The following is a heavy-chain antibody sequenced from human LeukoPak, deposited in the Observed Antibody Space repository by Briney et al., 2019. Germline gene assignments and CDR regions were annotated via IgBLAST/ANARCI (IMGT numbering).Heavy chain of an antibody. D-gene: IGHD2-21*01. V-gene: IGHV3-7*04. CDR3: ARDIYGGHDY. CDR1: GFTVSSNY. J-gene: IGHJ4*02. CDR2: INQDGSEK. Sequence: GGSLRLSCAASGFTVSSNYMSWVRQAPGKGLEWVANINQDGSEKSYVDSVEGRFTISRDNAKKSLYLHVNSLRAEDTAVYYCARDIYGGHDYWGQGTLLTVSS.